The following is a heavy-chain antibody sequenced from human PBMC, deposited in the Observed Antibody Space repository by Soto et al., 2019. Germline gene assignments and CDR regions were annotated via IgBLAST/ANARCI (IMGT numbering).Heavy chain of an antibody. J-gene: IGHJ4*02. CDR2: IYYSGST. CDR3: ARGGCSGGSCYHYYFDY. CDR1: GGSIRSYY. Sequence: SETLSLTCTVSGGSIRSYYWSWIRQPPGKGLEWIGYIYYSGSTNYNPSLKSRVTISVDTSKNQFSLKLSSVTAADTAVYYCARGGCSGGSCYHYYFDYWGQGTLVTVSS. D-gene: IGHD2-15*01. V-gene: IGHV4-59*01.